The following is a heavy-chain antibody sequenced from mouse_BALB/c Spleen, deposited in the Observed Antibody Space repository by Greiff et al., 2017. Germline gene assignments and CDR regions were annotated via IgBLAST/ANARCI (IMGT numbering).Heavy chain of an antibody. CDR3: ARSGLRYWYFDV. CDR2: ISSGSSTI. V-gene: IGHV5-17*02. D-gene: IGHD1-1*01. CDR1: GFTFSSFG. Sequence: EVMLVESGGGLVQPGGSRKLSCAASGFTFSSFGMHWVRQAPEKGLEWVAYISSGSSTIYYADTVKGRFTISRDNPKNTLFLQMTSLRSEDTAMYYCARSGLRYWYFDVWGAGTTVTVSS. J-gene: IGHJ1*01.